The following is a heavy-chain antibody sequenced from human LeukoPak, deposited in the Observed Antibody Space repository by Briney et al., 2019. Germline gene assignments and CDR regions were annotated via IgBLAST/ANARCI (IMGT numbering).Heavy chain of an antibody. CDR3: ARYIVSYPHDAFDI. J-gene: IGHJ3*02. D-gene: IGHD1-26*01. CDR1: GGSLSSYY. Sequence: SETLSLTRTVSGGSLSSYYWSWIRQPPGKGLEWIGYIYYSGSTSYNPSLKSRVTISVDTSKKQFSLKLSSVTAADTAFYYCARYIVSYPHDAFDIWGQGTMVTVSS. CDR2: IYYSGST. V-gene: IGHV4-59*01.